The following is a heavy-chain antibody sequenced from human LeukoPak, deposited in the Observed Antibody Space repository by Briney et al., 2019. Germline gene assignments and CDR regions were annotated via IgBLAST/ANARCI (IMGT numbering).Heavy chain of an antibody. CDR2: ISSSSSYI. CDR1: GFTFSSYS. Sequence: GGSLRLSCAASGFTFSSYSMNWVRQAPGKGLEWVSSISSSSSYIYYADSVKGRFTISRDNAKNSLYLQMNSLRAEDTAVNYCASLTGRGATNSGNDYWGQGTLVTVSS. CDR3: ASLTGRGATNSGNDY. D-gene: IGHD1-26*01. J-gene: IGHJ4*02. V-gene: IGHV3-21*01.